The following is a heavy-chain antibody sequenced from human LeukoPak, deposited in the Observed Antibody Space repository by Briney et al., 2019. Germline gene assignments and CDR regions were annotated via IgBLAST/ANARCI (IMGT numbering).Heavy chain of an antibody. J-gene: IGHJ4*02. CDR1: GFTVSSNY. D-gene: IGHD1-26*01. CDR2: IYSGGST. Sequence: GSLRLSCAASGFTVSSNYMSWVRQAPGKGLEWVSVIYSGGSTYYADSVKGRFTISSDNAKNSLYLLMNRLRAEDTAVYYCARRAGSYFDSWGQRTLVTVSS. V-gene: IGHV3-53*01. CDR3: ARRAGSYFDS.